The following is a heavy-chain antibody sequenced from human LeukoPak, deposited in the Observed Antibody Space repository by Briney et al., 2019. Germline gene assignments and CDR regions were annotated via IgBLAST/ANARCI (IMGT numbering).Heavy chain of an antibody. V-gene: IGHV3-7*01. CDR2: IKQDGSEK. J-gene: IGHJ4*02. Sequence: PGGSLRLSCAASGFTFSSYWMSWVRQAPGKGLEWVANIKQDGSEKYYVDSVKGRFTISRDNAKNSLYLQMNILRAEDTAVYYCARDQKYYYDSSGYPNYFDYWGQGTLVTVSS. CDR1: GFTFSSYW. D-gene: IGHD3-22*01. CDR3: ARDQKYYYDSSGYPNYFDY.